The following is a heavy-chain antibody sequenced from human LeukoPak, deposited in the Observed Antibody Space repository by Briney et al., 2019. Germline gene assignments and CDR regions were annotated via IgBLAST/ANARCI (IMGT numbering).Heavy chain of an antibody. V-gene: IGHV3-23*01. CDR1: GFTFSSYA. CDR3: AKARSRDGYNYADY. Sequence: GGSLSLSCAASGFTFSSYAMSWVRQAPGKGREWVSAISGSGGSTYYADSVKGRFTISRDNSKNTLYLQMNSLRAEDTAVYYCAKARSRDGYNYADYWGQGTLVTVSS. CDR2: ISGSGGST. D-gene: IGHD5-24*01. J-gene: IGHJ4*02.